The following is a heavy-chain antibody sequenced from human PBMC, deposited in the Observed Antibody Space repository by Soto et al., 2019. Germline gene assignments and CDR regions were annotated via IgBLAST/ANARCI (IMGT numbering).Heavy chain of an antibody. V-gene: IGHV4-59*01. CDR1: GGSITSYY. CDR2: IYYSGST. Sequence: PSETLSLTCSVSGGSITSYYWSWIRQPPGRGLEWIGYIYYSGSTKYNPSLKSRVTISVDTSKKRFSLNLSSVTAADTAVYFCARLTYYDSTGYFDSWGQGTLVTVSS. J-gene: IGHJ4*02. CDR3: ARLTYYDSTGYFDS. D-gene: IGHD3-22*01.